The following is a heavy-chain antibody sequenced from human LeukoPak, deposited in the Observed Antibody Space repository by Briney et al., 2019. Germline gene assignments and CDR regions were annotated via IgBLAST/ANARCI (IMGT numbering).Heavy chain of an antibody. CDR2: INPNSGGT. J-gene: IGHJ3*02. D-gene: IGHD3-22*01. Sequence: ASVKVSCKASGYTFTGYYMHWVRQAAGQGLEWMGWINPNSGGTNYAQKFQGRVTMTRDTSISTAYMELSRLRSDDTAVYYCARVLYYYDSSGYLGSDAFDIWGQGTMVTVSS. CDR3: ARVLYYYDSSGYLGSDAFDI. V-gene: IGHV1-2*02. CDR1: GYTFTGYY.